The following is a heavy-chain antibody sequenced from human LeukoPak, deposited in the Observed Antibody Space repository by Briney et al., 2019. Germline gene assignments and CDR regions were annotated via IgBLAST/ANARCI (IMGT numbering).Heavy chain of an antibody. D-gene: IGHD2-8*02. Sequence: SETLSLTCTVSGDSIASSIYFWGWLPQPPGKGLEWIGSVHYSGSPLYNPSLKSRVTILLDTSKNQFSLRLTSVTAADTAVYYCARAGGVQTSYYYFYMDVWDKGTTVIVSS. CDR2: VHYSGSP. V-gene: IGHV4-39*07. CDR1: GDSIASSIYF. J-gene: IGHJ6*03. CDR3: ARAGGVQTSYYYFYMDV.